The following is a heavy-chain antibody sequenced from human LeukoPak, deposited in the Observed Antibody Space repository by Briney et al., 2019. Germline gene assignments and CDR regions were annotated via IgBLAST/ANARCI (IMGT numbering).Heavy chain of an antibody. CDR3: ARHRRGYSGQPFDY. CDR2: INHSGST. D-gene: IGHD5-12*01. V-gene: IGHV4-34*01. CDR1: GFTFSDYY. J-gene: IGHJ4*02. Sequence: PGGSLRLSCAASGFTFSDYYWSWIRQPPGKGLEWIGEINHSGSTNYNPSLKSRVTISVDTSKNQFSLKLSSVTAADTAVYYCARHRRGYSGQPFDYWGQGTLVTVSS.